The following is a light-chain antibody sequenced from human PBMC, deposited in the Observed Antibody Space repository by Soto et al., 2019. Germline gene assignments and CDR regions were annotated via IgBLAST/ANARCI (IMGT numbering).Light chain of an antibody. J-gene: IGLJ1*01. CDR1: TSDIGTNA. CDR2: TNN. CDR3: ATWHDSFYV. Sequence: QSVLTQPPSASGTPGQRVTVSCSGSTSDIGTNAVNWFQHLPGTAPRLLIDTNNQRPSGVPDRFAGSKSGTSASLAISGLQSEDEATYYCATWHDSFYVVGTGTKVTVL. V-gene: IGLV1-44*01.